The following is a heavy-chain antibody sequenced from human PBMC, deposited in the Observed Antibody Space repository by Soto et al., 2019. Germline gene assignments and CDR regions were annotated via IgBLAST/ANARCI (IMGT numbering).Heavy chain of an antibody. CDR1: GGSISSSSYY. V-gene: IGHV4-39*01. D-gene: IGHD2-15*01. J-gene: IGHJ4*02. CDR3: ARRLAACSGTTCYFAF. CDR2: INYSGST. Sequence: PSETLSLTCTVSGGSISSSSYYWGWIRQPPGKGLEWIGSINYSGSTYYNPSLTSRVTISVDTSNNQFSLKLSSVTAADAAVYYCARRLAACSGTTCYFAFWGQGTLVTVSS.